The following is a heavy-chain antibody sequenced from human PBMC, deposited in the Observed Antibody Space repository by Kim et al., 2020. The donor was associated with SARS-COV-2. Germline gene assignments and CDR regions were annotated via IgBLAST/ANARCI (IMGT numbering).Heavy chain of an antibody. Sequence: SETLSLTCTVSGGSISSGGYYWSWIRQHPGKGLEWIGYIYYSGSTYYNPSLKSRVTISVDTSKNQFSLKLSSVTAADTAVYYCARARYYYDSSGYSPVSSYYFDYWGQGTLVTVSS. CDR2: IYYSGST. CDR3: ARARYYYDSSGYSPVSSYYFDY. CDR1: GGSISSGGYY. V-gene: IGHV4-31*03. D-gene: IGHD3-22*01. J-gene: IGHJ4*02.